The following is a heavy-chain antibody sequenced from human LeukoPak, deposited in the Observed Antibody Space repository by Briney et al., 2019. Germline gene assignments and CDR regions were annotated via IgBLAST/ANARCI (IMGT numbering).Heavy chain of an antibody. V-gene: IGHV1-18*01. J-gene: IGHJ4*02. CDR2: ISAYNGNT. CDR3: ARDTDTGNYYGSGSYYSPPGY. CDR1: GYTFTSYG. D-gene: IGHD3-10*01. Sequence: ASVKVSCKASGYTFTSYGISWVRQAHGQGLEWMGWISAYNGNTNYAQKFQGRVTMTTDTFTSIAYMELRSLRSDDTAMYHCARDTDTGNYYGSGSYYSPPGYWGQGTLVTVSS.